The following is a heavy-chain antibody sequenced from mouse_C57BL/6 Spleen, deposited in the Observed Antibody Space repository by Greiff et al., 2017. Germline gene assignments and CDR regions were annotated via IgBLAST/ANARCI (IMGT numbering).Heavy chain of an antibody. CDR3: TRSPSSGYRVRYFDY. CDR2: IDPETGGT. V-gene: IGHV1-15*01. Sequence: QVQLKQSGAELVRPGASVTLSCKASGYTFTDYEMHWVKQTPVHGLEWIGAIDPETGGTAYNQKFKGKAILTADKSSSTAYMELRSLTSEDSAVYYCTRSPSSGYRVRYFDYWGQGTTLTVSS. CDR1: GYTFTDYE. J-gene: IGHJ2*01. D-gene: IGHD3-2*02.